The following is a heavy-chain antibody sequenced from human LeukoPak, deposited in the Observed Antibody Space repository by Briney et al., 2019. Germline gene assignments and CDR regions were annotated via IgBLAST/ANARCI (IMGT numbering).Heavy chain of an antibody. CDR1: GFTFNDYW. Sequence: GGSLRLSCAASGFTFNDYWMHWVRQAPGMGLVWVSSIRFDGGDTAYADSAKGRFTISRDNSKNTLYLQMNSLRAEDTAVYYCAKEPGDKGGYAPDYWGQGTLVTVSS. CDR2: IRFDGGDT. D-gene: IGHD5-12*01. V-gene: IGHV3-74*01. J-gene: IGHJ4*02. CDR3: AKEPGDKGGYAPDY.